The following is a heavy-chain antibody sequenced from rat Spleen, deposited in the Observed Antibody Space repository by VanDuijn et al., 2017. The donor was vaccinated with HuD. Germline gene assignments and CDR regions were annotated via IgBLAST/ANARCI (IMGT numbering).Heavy chain of an antibody. Sequence: EVQLMESGGGLVQPGRSLKLSCAASGFTFSNYGMAWVRQAPTKGLEWVASISYDGSSTYYRDSVKGRFTISRDNAKSNLYLQMDSLRSEDTATYYCTTETEGRFDYWGQGVMVTVSS. CDR1: GFTFSNYG. D-gene: IGHD1-11*01. V-gene: IGHV5-20*01. CDR2: ISYDGSST. CDR3: TTETEGRFDY. J-gene: IGHJ2*01.